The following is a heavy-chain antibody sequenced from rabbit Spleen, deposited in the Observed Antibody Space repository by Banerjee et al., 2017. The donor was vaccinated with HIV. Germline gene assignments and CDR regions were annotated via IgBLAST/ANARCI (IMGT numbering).Heavy chain of an antibody. CDR2: IYAGSGAGT. D-gene: IGHD4-1*01. V-gene: IGHV1S40*01. CDR3: ARDDSSAWGYAEV. Sequence: QSLEESGGALVQPEGSLTLTCTASGFSFTNTYYMCWVRQPPGKGLEWIGCIYAGSGAGTYYANWAKGRFTISKASSTTVTLQMTSLTAADTATYFCARDDSSAWGYAEVWGPGTLVTVS. J-gene: IGHJ4*01. CDR1: GFSFTNTYY.